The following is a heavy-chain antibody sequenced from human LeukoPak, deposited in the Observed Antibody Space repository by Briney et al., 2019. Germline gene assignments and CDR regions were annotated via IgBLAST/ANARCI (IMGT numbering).Heavy chain of an antibody. V-gene: IGHV3-7*01. J-gene: IGHJ4*02. D-gene: IGHD2-2*01. CDR3: ARGCSSTSCPFDY. CDR1: GFTFSDYW. Sequence: PGGSLRLSCTASGFTFSDYWMNWVRQAPGKGPEWVANIKQDGSEKFYVDSVKGRSTISRDNAKNSLYLQMNSLRAEDTAVYYCARGCSSTSCPFDYWGQGTLVTVSS. CDR2: IKQDGSEK.